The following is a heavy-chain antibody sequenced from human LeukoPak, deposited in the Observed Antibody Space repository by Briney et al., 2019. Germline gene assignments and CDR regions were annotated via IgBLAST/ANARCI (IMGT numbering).Heavy chain of an antibody. CDR2: IKQDGSEK. D-gene: IGHD3-16*01. CDR1: GFTFSSYW. CDR3: ARQPFVDAFDI. Sequence: GGSLRLSCAASGFTFSSYWMSWVRQAPGKGLEWVAKIKQDGSEKYYVDSVKGRFTISRDNAKNSLYLQMNSLRAEDTAVYYCARQPFVDAFDIWGQGTMLTVSS. J-gene: IGHJ3*02. V-gene: IGHV3-7*01.